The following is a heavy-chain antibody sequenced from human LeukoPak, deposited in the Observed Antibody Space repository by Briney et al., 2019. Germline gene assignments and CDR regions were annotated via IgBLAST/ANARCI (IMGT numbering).Heavy chain of an antibody. CDR3: AKDWNYDGSGSLWD. J-gene: IGHJ4*02. Sequence: GGPLRLSCPASGFTFSNFDMHWVRHAPGKGLEWVSTIVTAGDTYYPGSVKGRFTISRENAKNSLYLQMNSLRAEDTALYYCAKDWNYDGSGSLWDWGQGTLVSVSS. CDR2: IVTAGDT. D-gene: IGHD3-10*01. V-gene: IGHV3-13*01. CDR1: GFTFSNFD.